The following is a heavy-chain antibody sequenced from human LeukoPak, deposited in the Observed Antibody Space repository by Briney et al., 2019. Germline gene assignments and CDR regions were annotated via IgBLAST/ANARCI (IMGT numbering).Heavy chain of an antibody. D-gene: IGHD1-26*01. CDR1: GFTFSSYA. CDR3: VREIGAPGAFDI. Sequence: GGSLRLSCAASGFTFSSYAMSWVRQAPGKGLEWVSGISGSGGSTYYADAVKGRFTISRDNAKNTMYLQMNSLRADDTAVYYCVREIGAPGAFDIWGQGTVVTVSS. V-gene: IGHV3-23*01. CDR2: ISGSGGST. J-gene: IGHJ3*02.